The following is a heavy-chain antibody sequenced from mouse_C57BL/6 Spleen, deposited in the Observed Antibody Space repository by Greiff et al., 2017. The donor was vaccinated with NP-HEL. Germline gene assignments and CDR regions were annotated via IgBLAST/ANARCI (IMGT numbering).Heavy chain of an antibody. CDR3: ARSRYYSNSDFFDY. CDR2: VNPSTGGT. V-gene: IGHV1-42*01. D-gene: IGHD2-5*01. Sequence: EVQLQQSGPELVKPGASVKISCKASGYSFTGYYMNWVKQSPEKSLEWIGEVNPSTGGTTYNQKFKAKATLTVDKSSSTAYMQLKSLTSEDSAVYYCARSRYYSNSDFFDYWGQGTTLTVSS. CDR1: GYSFTGYY. J-gene: IGHJ2*01.